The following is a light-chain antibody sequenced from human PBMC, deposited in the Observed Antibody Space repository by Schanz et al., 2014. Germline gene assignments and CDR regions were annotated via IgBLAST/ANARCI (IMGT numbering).Light chain of an antibody. Sequence: EIVLTQSPGTLSLSPGERATLSCRASQLVSTNYLAWYQQKPGQAPRLLIYGASTRATGIPARFSGSGSGTEFTLTISSLQSEDFAVYYCQQYGSLPTTFGQGTKVEIK. J-gene: IGKJ1*01. CDR1: QLVSTNY. V-gene: IGKV3-20*01. CDR2: GAS. CDR3: QQYGSLPTT.